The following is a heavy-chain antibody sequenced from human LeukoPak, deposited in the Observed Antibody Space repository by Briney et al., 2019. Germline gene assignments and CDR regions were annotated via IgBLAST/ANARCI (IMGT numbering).Heavy chain of an antibody. CDR3: ARSSFCSGGTCYSSLDY. CDR2: ISTYNANT. D-gene: IGHD2-15*01. Sequence: ASVKVSCKASGYTFTSHGISWVRQAPGQGLEWMGWISTYNANTNYAQKLQGRVTTTTDTSTSTAYMELRSLRADDTAIYYCARSSFCSGGTCYSSLDYWGQGTLVTVSS. V-gene: IGHV1-18*01. CDR1: GYTFTSHG. J-gene: IGHJ4*02.